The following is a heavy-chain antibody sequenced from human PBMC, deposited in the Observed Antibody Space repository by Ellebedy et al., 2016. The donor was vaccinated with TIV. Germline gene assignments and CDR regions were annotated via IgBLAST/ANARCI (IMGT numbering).Heavy chain of an antibody. CDR1: GFNFRNYH. V-gene: IGHV3-33*01. Sequence: GESLKISCGASGFNFRNYHMHWVRQAPGKGLEWVALIWFIGRLKYYADSVKGRFSISRDNFRNALYLQINALRDDDTGVYYCAREVEGGQGDMDVWGQGTTVTVSS. J-gene: IGHJ6*02. D-gene: IGHD1-26*01. CDR3: AREVEGGQGDMDV. CDR2: IWFIGRLK.